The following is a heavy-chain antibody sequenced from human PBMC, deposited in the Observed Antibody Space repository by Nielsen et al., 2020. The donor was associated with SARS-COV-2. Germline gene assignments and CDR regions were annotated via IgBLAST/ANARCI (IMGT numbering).Heavy chain of an antibody. D-gene: IGHD4-23*01. V-gene: IGHV1-2*04. Sequence: ASVKVSCKASGGTFSSYAISWVRQAPGQGLEWMGWINPNSGGTNYAQKFQGWVTMTRDTSISTAYMELSRLRSDDTAVYYCARGPDYGDKRLNYYYGMDVWGQGTTVTVSS. J-gene: IGHJ6*02. CDR2: INPNSGGT. CDR1: GGTFSSYA. CDR3: ARGPDYGDKRLNYYYGMDV.